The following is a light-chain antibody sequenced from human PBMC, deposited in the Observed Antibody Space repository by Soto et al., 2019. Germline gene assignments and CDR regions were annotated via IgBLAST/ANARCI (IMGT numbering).Light chain of an antibody. CDR2: KAS. CDR3: QQYSSYST. J-gene: IGKJ4*01. V-gene: IGKV1-5*03. CDR1: ENIDTW. Sequence: DIRMTQSPSTLSASVGDRVTITCRASENIDTWLAWYQQEPGKAPKALIYKASTLESGVPSRFSGSGSGTEFTLTISSLQPDDFATYYCQQYSSYSTFGGGTKVEIK.